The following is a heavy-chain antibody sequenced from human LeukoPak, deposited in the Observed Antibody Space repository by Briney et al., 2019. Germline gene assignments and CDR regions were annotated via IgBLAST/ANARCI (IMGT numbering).Heavy chain of an antibody. V-gene: IGHV1-69*01. CDR1: GGTFSSHA. CDR3: ARDGLQYSYGCAY. CDR2: IIPILCTP. Sequence: SVRVSCKPFGGTFSSHAISWVRQAAGQGLELMGGIIPILCTPKYAEKVQGRIAITADENTDTAYMELNSLRPEDTAMYFCARDGLQYSYGCAYWGQGTLVTVSS. D-gene: IGHD5-18*01. J-gene: IGHJ4*02.